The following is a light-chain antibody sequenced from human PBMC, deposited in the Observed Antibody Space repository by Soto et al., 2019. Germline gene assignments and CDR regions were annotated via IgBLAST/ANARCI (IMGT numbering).Light chain of an antibody. V-gene: IGKV1-27*01. J-gene: IGKJ1*01. CDR3: QKYSGAPPT. CDR2: AAS. Sequence: DIQMTQSPSSLSTSVGDRVTITCRACQAIGIYLAWYQQKPGKVPKLLIYAASTLQSGVPSRFSGSGSGTDFNLTINSLQPEDVATYYCQKYSGAPPTFGKGTKVEIK. CDR1: QAIGIY.